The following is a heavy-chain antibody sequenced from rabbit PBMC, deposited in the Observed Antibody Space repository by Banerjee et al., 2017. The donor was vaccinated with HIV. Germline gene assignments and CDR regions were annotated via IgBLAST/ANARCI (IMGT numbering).Heavy chain of an antibody. CDR2: IYVGSSGRT. CDR1: GFDLSSYYY. CDR3: ARDLAGVIGWNFNL. Sequence: QEQLEESGGDLVKPEGSLTLTCKASGFDLSSYYYMCWVRQAPGKGLEWIACIYVGSSGRTYYASWAKGRFTISKTSSTTVTLQMTSLTAADTASYFCARDLAGVIGWNFNLWGPGTLVTVS. J-gene: IGHJ4*01. V-gene: IGHV1S45*01. D-gene: IGHD4-1*01.